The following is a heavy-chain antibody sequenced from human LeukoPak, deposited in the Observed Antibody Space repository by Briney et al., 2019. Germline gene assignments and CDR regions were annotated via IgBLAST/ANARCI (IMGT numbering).Heavy chain of an antibody. Sequence: GGSLRLSCAASGFTFSSYSVNWVRQAPGKGLEWVSSISSSSSYIYYADSVKGRFTISRNYAKNSLYLQMNSLRAEDTAVYYCARDRTTTIFGVRWFDPWGQGTLVTVSS. CDR1: GFTFSSYS. CDR2: ISSSSSYI. CDR3: ARDRTTTIFGVRWFDP. V-gene: IGHV3-21*01. J-gene: IGHJ5*02. D-gene: IGHD3-3*01.